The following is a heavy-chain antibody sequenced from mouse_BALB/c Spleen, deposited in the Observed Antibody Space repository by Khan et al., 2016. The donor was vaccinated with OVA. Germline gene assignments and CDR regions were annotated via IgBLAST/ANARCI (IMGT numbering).Heavy chain of an antibody. Sequence: QVQLQQSGPGLVQPSQSLSITCTVSGFSLTNYSVHWVRQSPGKGLEWLGVIWSAGSTDYNAAFISRLTIRKDNSRSQVFFKMNSLQPNDTAIYYCARRGYDYGRGALFAYGGQGTLVTVSA. J-gene: IGHJ3*01. CDR1: GFSLTNYS. V-gene: IGHV2-2*02. D-gene: IGHD2-4*01. CDR3: ARRGYDYGRGALFAY. CDR2: IWSAGST.